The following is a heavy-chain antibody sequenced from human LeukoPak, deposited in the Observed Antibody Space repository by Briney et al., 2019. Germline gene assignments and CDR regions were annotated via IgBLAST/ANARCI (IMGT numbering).Heavy chain of an antibody. J-gene: IGHJ4*02. CDR3: ARIYSGYDFPDY. V-gene: IGHV4-59*01. D-gene: IGHD5-12*01. Sequence: SETLSLTCTVSGGSISSYYWSWIRQPPGKGLEWIGCVHYSGRSNYNPSLKSRVTISVDTSKKQFSLKLSSVTAADTAVYYCARIYSGYDFPDYWGQGTLVTISS. CDR2: VHYSGRS. CDR1: GGSISSYY.